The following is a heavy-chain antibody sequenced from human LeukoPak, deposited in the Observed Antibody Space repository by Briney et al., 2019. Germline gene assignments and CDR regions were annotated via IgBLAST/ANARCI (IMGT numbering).Heavy chain of an antibody. D-gene: IGHD3-3*01. CDR2: ISSSSSYI. J-gene: IGHJ3*02. Sequence: GGSLRLSCAASGFTFSSYSMNWVRQAPGKGLEWVSSISSSSSYIYYADSVKSRFTISRDNAKNSLYLQMNSLRAEDTAVYYCARFTIDAFDIWGQGTMVTVSS. V-gene: IGHV3-21*01. CDR1: GFTFSSYS. CDR3: ARFTIDAFDI.